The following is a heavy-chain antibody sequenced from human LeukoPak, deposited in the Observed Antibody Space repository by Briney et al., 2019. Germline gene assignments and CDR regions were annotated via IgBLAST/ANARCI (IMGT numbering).Heavy chain of an antibody. D-gene: IGHD2-15*01. J-gene: IGHJ5*02. V-gene: IGHV1-69*05. Sequence: SVKVSCKAPGGTFSSYAISWVRQAPGQGLEWMGRIIPIFGTANYAQKFQGRVTITTDESTSTAYMELSSLRSEDTAVYYCARDRGVVVAAHNWFDPWGQGTLVTVSS. CDR3: ARDRGVVVAAHNWFDP. CDR1: GGTFSSYA. CDR2: IIPIFGTA.